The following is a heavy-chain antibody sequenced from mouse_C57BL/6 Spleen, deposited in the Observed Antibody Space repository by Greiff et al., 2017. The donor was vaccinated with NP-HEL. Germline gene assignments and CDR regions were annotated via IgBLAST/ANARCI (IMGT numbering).Heavy chain of an antibody. J-gene: IGHJ2*01. Sequence: QVHVKQPGAELVRPGSSVKLSCKASGYTFTSYWMHWVKQRPIQGLEWIGNIDPSDSETHYNQKFKDKATLTVDKSSSTAYMQLSSLTSEDSAVYYCAREGYDYDEGFDYWGQGTTLTVSS. V-gene: IGHV1-52*01. D-gene: IGHD2-4*01. CDR3: AREGYDYDEGFDY. CDR2: IDPSDSET. CDR1: GYTFTSYW.